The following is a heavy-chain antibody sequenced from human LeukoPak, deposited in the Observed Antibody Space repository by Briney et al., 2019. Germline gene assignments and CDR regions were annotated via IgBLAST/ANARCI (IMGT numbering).Heavy chain of an antibody. V-gene: IGHV3-30*04. CDR3: AREADIPTLFDY. Sequence: PGGSLRLSCAASGFTFSSYAMHWVRQAPGKGLEWVAVISYDGSNKYYADSVKGRFTISRDNSKNTLYLQMNSLRAEDTAVYYCAREADIPTLFDYWGQGTLVTVSS. J-gene: IGHJ4*02. D-gene: IGHD2-15*01. CDR2: ISYDGSNK. CDR1: GFTFSSYA.